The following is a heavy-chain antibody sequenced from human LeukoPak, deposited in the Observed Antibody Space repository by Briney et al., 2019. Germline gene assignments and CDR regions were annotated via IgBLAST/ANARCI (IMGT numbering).Heavy chain of an antibody. V-gene: IGHV3-23*01. Sequence: ETLSLTCTVSGYSISSGYYWGWIRQPPGKGLEWVSAISGSGGSTYYADSVKGRFTISRDNSKNTLYLQMNSLRAEDTAVYYCAKPIDYGDFDYWGQGTLVTVSS. CDR2: ISGSGGST. J-gene: IGHJ4*02. CDR3: AKPIDYGDFDY. CDR1: GYSISSGY. D-gene: IGHD4-17*01.